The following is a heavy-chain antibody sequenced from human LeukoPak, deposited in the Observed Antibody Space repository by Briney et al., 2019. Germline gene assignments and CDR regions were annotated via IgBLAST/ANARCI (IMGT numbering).Heavy chain of an antibody. Sequence: SQTLSLTCAVSGGSISSGGYSWSWIRQPPGKGLEWIGYIYHSGSTYYNPSLKSRVTISVGRSKNQFSLKLSSVTAADTAVYYCASRNMPSNRRSAFDTWGQGTMVTVSS. D-gene: IGHD1-14*01. CDR3: ASRNMPSNRRSAFDT. CDR2: IYHSGST. J-gene: IGHJ3*02. V-gene: IGHV4-30-2*01. CDR1: GGSISSGGYS.